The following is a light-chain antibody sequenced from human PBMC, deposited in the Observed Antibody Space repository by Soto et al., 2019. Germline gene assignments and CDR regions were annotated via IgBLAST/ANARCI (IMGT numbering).Light chain of an antibody. CDR1: TSDVGNYNL. CDR3: CSSAPESTYV. Sequence: QSALTQPASVSGSPGQSITLSCTGTTSDVGNYNLVSWYQQEPGKAPKLMIYEDCKRPSGVSNRFSGSKSGNTASLTISGLQAEDEADYYCCSSAPESTYVFGTGTKLTVL. V-gene: IGLV2-23*01. J-gene: IGLJ1*01. CDR2: EDC.